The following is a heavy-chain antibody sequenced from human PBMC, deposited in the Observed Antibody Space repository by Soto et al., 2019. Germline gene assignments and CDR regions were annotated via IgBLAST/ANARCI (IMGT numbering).Heavy chain of an antibody. V-gene: IGHV6-1*01. CDR2: TYYRSTWYN. CDR1: GDSVSSNSAA. D-gene: IGHD6-19*01. J-gene: IGHJ6*02. CDR3: ARAWGAVAVYGMDV. Sequence: SPTLSLTCAISGDSVSSNSAAWNWIRQSPSRGLEWLGRTYYRSTWYNDYPVSVKSRITINPDTSKNQFSLQLSSVTPEDTAVYYCARAWGAVAVYGMDVWGQGTTVTVSS.